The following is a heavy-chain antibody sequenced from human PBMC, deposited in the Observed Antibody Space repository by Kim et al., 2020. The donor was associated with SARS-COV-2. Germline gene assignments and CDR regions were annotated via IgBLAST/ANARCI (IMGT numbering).Heavy chain of an antibody. V-gene: IGHV3-48*02. Sequence: GRLTISRDNAKNSLYLQMNSLRDEDTAVYYCARDLPDYSNYLYYYYGMDVWGQGTTVTVSS. CDR3: ARDLPDYSNYLYYYYGMDV. D-gene: IGHD4-4*01. J-gene: IGHJ6*02.